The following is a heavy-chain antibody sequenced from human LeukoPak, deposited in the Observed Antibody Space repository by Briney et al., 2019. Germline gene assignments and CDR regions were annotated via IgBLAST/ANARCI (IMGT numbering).Heavy chain of an antibody. Sequence: SETLSLTCTVSGGSISSYYWSWLRQPAGKGLEWIGRIYISGSTNYNPSPKSRVTMSVDTSKNQFSLKLSSVTAADTAVYYCARKANARWYFDLWGRGTLVTVSS. CDR2: IYISGST. CDR3: ARKANARWYFDL. D-gene: IGHD1-1*01. CDR1: GGSISSYY. V-gene: IGHV4-4*07. J-gene: IGHJ2*01.